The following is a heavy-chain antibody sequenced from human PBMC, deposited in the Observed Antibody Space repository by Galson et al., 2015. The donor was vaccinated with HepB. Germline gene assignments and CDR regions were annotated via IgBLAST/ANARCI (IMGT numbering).Heavy chain of an antibody. CDR3: ARDSGRFDGAAAGPHLYYYYYGMDV. V-gene: IGHV3-53*04. CDR2: IYSGGST. CDR1: GFTVSSNY. J-gene: IGHJ6*02. D-gene: IGHD6-13*01. Sequence: SLRLSCAASGFTVSSNYMSWVRQAPGEGLEWVSVIYSGGSTYYADSVKGRFTISRHNSKNTLYLQMNSLRAEDTAVYYCARDSGRFDGAAAGPHLYYYYYGMDVWGQGTTVTVSS.